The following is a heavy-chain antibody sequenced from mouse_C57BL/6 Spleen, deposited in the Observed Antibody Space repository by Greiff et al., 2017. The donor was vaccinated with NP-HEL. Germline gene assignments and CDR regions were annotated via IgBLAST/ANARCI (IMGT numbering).Heavy chain of an antibody. V-gene: IGHV1-20*01. Sequence: VHVKQSGPELVKPGDSVKISCKASGYSFTGYFMNWVMQSHGKSLEWIGRINPYNGDTFYNQKFKGKATLTVDKSSSTAHMELRSLTSEDSAVYYCARRGYGNYVHFDYWGQGTTLTVSS. CDR3: ARRGYGNYVHFDY. D-gene: IGHD2-1*01. CDR1: GYSFTGYF. J-gene: IGHJ2*01. CDR2: INPYNGDT.